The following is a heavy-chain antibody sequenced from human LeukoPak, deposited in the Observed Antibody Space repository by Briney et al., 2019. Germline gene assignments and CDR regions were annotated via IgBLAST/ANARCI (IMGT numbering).Heavy chain of an antibody. J-gene: IGHJ4*02. D-gene: IGHD3-9*01. CDR1: GGSISSYY. CDR2: IYYSGST. V-gene: IGHV4-59*01. CDR3: ARDRRYFDWSYEDY. Sequence: RTSETLSLTCTVSGGSISSYYWSWIRQPPGKGLEWIGYIYYSGSTNYNPSLKSRVTISVDTSKNQFSLKLSSVTAADTAVYYCARDRRYFDWSYEDYWGQGTLVTVSS.